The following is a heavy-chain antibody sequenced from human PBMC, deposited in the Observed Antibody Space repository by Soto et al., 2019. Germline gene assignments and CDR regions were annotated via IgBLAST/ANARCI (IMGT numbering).Heavy chain of an antibody. CDR2: IYYSGST. CDR1: GGSVSSGSYY. D-gene: IGHD6-13*01. J-gene: IGHJ3*02. CDR3: AREEYSSSWYSAFDI. Sequence: SETLSLTCTVSGGSVSSGSYYWSWIRQPPGKGLEWIGYIYYSGSTNYNPSLKGRVTISVDTSKNQFSLKLSSVTAADTAVYYCAREEYSSSWYSAFDIWGQGTMVTV. V-gene: IGHV4-61*01.